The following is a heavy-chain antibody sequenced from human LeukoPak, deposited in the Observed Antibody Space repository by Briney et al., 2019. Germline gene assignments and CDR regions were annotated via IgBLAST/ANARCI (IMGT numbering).Heavy chain of an antibody. J-gene: IGHJ4*02. CDR3: AKVRGGVIAVTFFDY. V-gene: IGHV3-23*01. Sequence: GGSLRLSCAASGFTFSSYAMTWVRQAPGKGLEWVSFIGSSGDDTFYAGSVKGRFTISRDNSKNTLYLQMNSLRVEDTAVYYCAKVRGGVIAVTFFDYWGQGTLATVSS. D-gene: IGHD6-19*01. CDR1: GFTFSSYA. CDR2: IGSSGDDT.